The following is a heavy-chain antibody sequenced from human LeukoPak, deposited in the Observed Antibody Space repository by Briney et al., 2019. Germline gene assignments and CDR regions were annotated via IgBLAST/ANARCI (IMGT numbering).Heavy chain of an antibody. Sequence: GASVTVSCKASGYTFTGYYLHWVRQAPGQGLEWMGWINPNSGGTNYAQKFQGRVTMTRDTSIRTAYMELSRLTSDDTAVYYCVRYSPYGNFDYWGQGTLVTVSS. CDR1: GYTFTGYY. V-gene: IGHV1-2*02. CDR3: VRYSPYGNFDY. CDR2: INPNSGGT. J-gene: IGHJ4*02. D-gene: IGHD5-18*01.